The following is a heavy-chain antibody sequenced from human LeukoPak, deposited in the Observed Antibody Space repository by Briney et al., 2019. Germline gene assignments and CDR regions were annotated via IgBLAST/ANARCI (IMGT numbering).Heavy chain of an antibody. CDR3: ARQQTSGVFHLMKF. V-gene: IGHV1-2*02. J-gene: IGHJ1*01. CDR1: GYPFDKYY. CDR2: INPYRGAT. Sequence: ASVKVSCKASGYPFDKYYIHWVRQAPGQGLEWMGWINPYRGATYSVEKFQGRFTMTRDTSISTAFMELSRLTSDDTAVYFCARQQTSGVFHLMKFWGQGTLVSVS. D-gene: IGHD6-6*01.